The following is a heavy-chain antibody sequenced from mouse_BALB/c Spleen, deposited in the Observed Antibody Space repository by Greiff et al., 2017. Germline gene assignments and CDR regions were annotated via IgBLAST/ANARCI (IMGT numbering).Heavy chain of an antibody. Sequence: QDQLQQSGAELVRPGVSVKISCKGSGYTFTDYAMHWVKQSHAKSLEWIGVISTYYGDASYNQKFKGKATMTVDKSSSTAYMELARLTSEDSAIYYCARRDYGREYFDYWGQGTTLTVSS. CDR3: ARRDYGREYFDY. J-gene: IGHJ2*01. CDR1: GYTFTDYA. CDR2: ISTYYGDA. V-gene: IGHV1S137*01. D-gene: IGHD1-1*01.